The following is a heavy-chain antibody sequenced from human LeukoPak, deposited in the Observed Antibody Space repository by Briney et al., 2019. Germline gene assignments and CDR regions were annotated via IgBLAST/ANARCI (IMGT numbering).Heavy chain of an antibody. J-gene: IGHJ4*02. Sequence: SQTFSLTCAISGDSVSSNSAAWNWIRQSPSRGLEWLGRTYYGSKWYNDYAVSVKSRITINPDTSKNQFSLQLNSVTPEDTAVNYCARDERFGELSLDYWGQGTLVTVSS. CDR2: TYYGSKWYN. CDR3: ARDERFGELSLDY. V-gene: IGHV6-1*01. CDR1: GDSVSSNSAA. D-gene: IGHD3-10*01.